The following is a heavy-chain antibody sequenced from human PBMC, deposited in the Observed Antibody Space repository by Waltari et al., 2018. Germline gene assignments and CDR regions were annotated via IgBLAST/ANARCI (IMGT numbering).Heavy chain of an antibody. Sequence: QVQLQESGTGLVKPSETLSLTCTVSGGSISSYYWSWLRQRPGKGLEWIVYIYYSGSTNYNPSLKSRVTISVDTSKKQLSLKLSAVTAADTAVYYCAREGVAAAGARFDPWGQGTLVTVSS. V-gene: IGHV4-59*01. CDR3: AREGVAAAGARFDP. J-gene: IGHJ5*02. CDR2: IYYSGST. D-gene: IGHD6-13*01. CDR1: GGSISSYY.